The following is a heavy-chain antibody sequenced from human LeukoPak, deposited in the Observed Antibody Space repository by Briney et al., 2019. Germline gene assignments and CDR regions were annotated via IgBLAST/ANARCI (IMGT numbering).Heavy chain of an antibody. J-gene: IGHJ4*02. CDR3: VRGGVGQWLYFDY. CDR1: AYTFTTYA. D-gene: IGHD6-19*01. Sequence: VASVKVSCKASAYTFTTYAIHWVRQAPGQRLEWMGWINAGNGNTKYSQKFQDRLTITTDTSASTAYMELSSLRSEDTAVYYCVRGGVGQWLYFDYWGQGTLVTVSS. CDR2: INAGNGNT. V-gene: IGHV1-3*01.